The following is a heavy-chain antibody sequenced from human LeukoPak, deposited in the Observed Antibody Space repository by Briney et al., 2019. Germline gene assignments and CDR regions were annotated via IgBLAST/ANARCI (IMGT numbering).Heavy chain of an antibody. V-gene: IGHV4-34*01. Sequence: PSETLSLTCAVYGGSFRCYYWSWIRQPPGEGVEGIGEINNSGSTNYTPSLKSRVTISVDTSKNQFSLKLSSVTAADTAVYYCARGKYSSGWYQHWGQGTLVTVSS. CDR3: ARGKYSSGWYQH. CDR2: INNSGST. J-gene: IGHJ1*01. CDR1: GGSFRCYY. D-gene: IGHD6-19*01.